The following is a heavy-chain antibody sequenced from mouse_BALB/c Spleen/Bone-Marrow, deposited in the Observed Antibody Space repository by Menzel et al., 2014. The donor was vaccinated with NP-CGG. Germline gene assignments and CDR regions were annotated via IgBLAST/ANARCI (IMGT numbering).Heavy chain of an antibody. J-gene: IGHJ1*01. CDR1: GYSFTGYT. CDR3: ASYYGSSWYFDV. CDR2: INPYNGGT. Sequence: QLVESGPELVKPGASMKISCKASGYSFTGYTMNWVKQSHGKNLEWIGLINPYNGGTSYNQKFKGKATLTVDKSSRTAYMEFLSLTSEDSAVYYCASYYGSSWYFDVWGAGTPVTVSS. V-gene: IGHV1S135*01. D-gene: IGHD1-1*01.